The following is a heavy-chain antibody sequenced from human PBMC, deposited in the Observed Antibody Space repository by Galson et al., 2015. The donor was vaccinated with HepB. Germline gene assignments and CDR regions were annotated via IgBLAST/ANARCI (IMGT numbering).Heavy chain of an antibody. CDR3: IRLGDLSGYSSR. J-gene: IGHJ4*02. CDR2: IRSKANYYAT. V-gene: IGHV3-73*01. Sequence: SLRLSCAASRFIFSGSAIDWVRQASGKGPEWVGRIRSKANYYATLYVPSLKGRFTISRDDSKNMAYLNMRSLKTEDTAVYYCIRLGDLSGYSSRWGQGTLVTVSS. D-gene: IGHD2-2*01. CDR1: RFIFSGSA.